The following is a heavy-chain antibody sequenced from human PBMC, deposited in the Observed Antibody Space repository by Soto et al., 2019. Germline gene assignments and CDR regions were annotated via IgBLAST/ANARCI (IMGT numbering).Heavy chain of an antibody. J-gene: IGHJ5*02. V-gene: IGHV4-30-2*01. CDR3: ARVDYGDYVGNNWFDP. D-gene: IGHD4-17*01. CDR1: GGSISSGGYS. CDR2: IYHSGST. Sequence: SETLSLTCAVSGGSISSGGYSWSWIRQPPGKGLEWIGYIYHSGSTYYNPSLKSPVTISVDRSKNQFSLKLTSVTAADTAVYYCARVDYGDYVGNNWFDPWGQGTLVTVSS.